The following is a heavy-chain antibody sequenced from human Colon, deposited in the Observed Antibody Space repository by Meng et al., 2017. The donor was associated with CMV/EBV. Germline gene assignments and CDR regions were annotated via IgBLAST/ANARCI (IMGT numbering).Heavy chain of an antibody. J-gene: IGHJ5*01. CDR1: RGSVTSGNYY. CDR3: ARTPFVGFCSTTNCFGSWFDS. V-gene: IGHV4-61*01. D-gene: IGHD2-2*03. CDR2: VYFSGGT. Sequence: SETLSLTCNVSRGSVTSGNYYWSWIRQSPGKALEWIGFVYFSGGTNYNPSLKSRVTMSVDTSKHQFSLKLKSVTAADTAVYYCARTPFVGFCSTTNCFGSWFDSWGQGTLVTVSS.